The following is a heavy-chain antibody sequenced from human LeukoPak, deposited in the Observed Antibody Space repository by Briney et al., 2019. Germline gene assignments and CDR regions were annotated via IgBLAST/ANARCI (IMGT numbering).Heavy chain of an antibody. CDR1: GGSISSGSYY. J-gene: IGHJ4*02. CDR2: IYTSGST. Sequence: SETLSLTCTVSGGSISSGSYYWSWIRQPAGKGLEWIGRIYTSGSTNYNPSLKSRVTISVDTSKNQFSLKLSSVTAADTAVYYCARDGSKYYYGSGSYWGQGTLVTVPS. CDR3: ARDGSKYYYGSGSY. D-gene: IGHD3-10*01. V-gene: IGHV4-61*02.